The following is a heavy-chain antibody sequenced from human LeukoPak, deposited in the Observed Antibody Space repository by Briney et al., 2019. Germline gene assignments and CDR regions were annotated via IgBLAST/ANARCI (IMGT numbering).Heavy chain of an antibody. J-gene: IGHJ4*02. CDR1: GFTFSSYS. CDR3: ARAYFTMTSPFDY. D-gene: IGHD4-17*01. V-gene: IGHV3-48*04. Sequence: RGSLRLSCAASGFTFSSYSMNWVRQAPGKGLEWVSYISSSGSTIYYADSVKGRFTISRDNAKNSLYLQMNSLRAEDTAVYYCARAYFTMTSPFDYWGQGTLVTVSS. CDR2: ISSSGSTI.